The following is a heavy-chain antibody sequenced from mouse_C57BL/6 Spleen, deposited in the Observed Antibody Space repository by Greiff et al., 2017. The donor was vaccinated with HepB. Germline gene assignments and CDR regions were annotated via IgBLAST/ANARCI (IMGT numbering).Heavy chain of an antibody. Sequence: EVKLVESEGGLVKPGGSLKLSCAASGFTFSSYAMSWVRQTPEKRLEWVATISDGGSYTYYPDNVKGRFTISRDNAKNNLYLQMSHLKSEDTAMYYCARVVGYWGQGTTLTVSS. J-gene: IGHJ2*01. CDR1: GFTFSSYA. V-gene: IGHV5-4*03. CDR2: ISDGGSYT. CDR3: ARVVGY.